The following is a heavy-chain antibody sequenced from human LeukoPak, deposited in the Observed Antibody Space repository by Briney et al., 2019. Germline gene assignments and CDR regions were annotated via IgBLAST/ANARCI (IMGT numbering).Heavy chain of an antibody. CDR3: ARGTYPPVLEWLPLAEYNWFDP. D-gene: IGHD3-3*01. Sequence: GGSLRLSCAASGFTFSSYSMNWVRQAPGKGLEWVANIKQDGSEKYYVDSVKGRFTISRDNAKNSLYLQMNSLRAEDTAVYYCARGTYPPVLEWLPLAEYNWFDPWGQGTLVTVSS. J-gene: IGHJ5*02. CDR1: GFTFSSYS. CDR2: IKQDGSEK. V-gene: IGHV3-7*01.